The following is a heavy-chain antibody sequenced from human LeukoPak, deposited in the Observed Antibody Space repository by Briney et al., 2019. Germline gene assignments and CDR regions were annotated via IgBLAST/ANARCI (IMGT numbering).Heavy chain of an antibody. Sequence: PSETLSLTCTVSGGSISGSSYYWGWIRQPPGKGLEWIGSIYYSGSTYYNPSLKSRVTISVDTSKNQFSLKLNSVTATDTAVYYCARGSTYYDSSGQVPFDYWGQGTLVTVSS. V-gene: IGHV4-39*02. CDR1: GGSISGSSYY. CDR2: IYYSGST. CDR3: ARGSTYYDSSGQVPFDY. D-gene: IGHD3-22*01. J-gene: IGHJ4*02.